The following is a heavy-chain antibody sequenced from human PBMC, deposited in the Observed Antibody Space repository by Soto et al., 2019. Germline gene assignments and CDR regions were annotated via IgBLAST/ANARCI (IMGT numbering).Heavy chain of an antibody. CDR2: ISYDGNDK. CDR1: GFTFSSYG. CDR3: AKDRSYSSHWYWNLSDYYYGMDV. V-gene: IGHV3-30*18. J-gene: IGHJ6*02. D-gene: IGHD6-13*01. Sequence: QVQLVESGGGVVQPGRSLRLSCVASGFTFSSYGMHWVRQAPGKGLEWVAVISYDGNDKYYADSVKGRFTISRDNSKNSLYQQMNSLSAEYTAVYYCAKDRSYSSHWYWNLSDYYYGMDVWGQGTTVTVSS.